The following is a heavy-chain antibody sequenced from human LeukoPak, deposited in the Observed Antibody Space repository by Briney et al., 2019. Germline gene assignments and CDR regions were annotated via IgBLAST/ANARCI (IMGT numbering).Heavy chain of an antibody. CDR3: ARDGASSGSYNRYYFDY. D-gene: IGHD1-26*01. Sequence: SETLFLTCTVSGGSISSYYWSWIRQPPGKGLEWIGYIYYSGSTNYNPSLKSRVTISVDTSKNQFSLKLSSVTAADTAVYYCARDGASSGSYNRYYFDYWGQGTLVTVSS. V-gene: IGHV4-59*01. J-gene: IGHJ4*02. CDR1: GGSISSYY. CDR2: IYYSGST.